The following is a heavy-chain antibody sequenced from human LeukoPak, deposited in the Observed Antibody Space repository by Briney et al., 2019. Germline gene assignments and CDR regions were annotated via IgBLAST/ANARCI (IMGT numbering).Heavy chain of an antibody. D-gene: IGHD5-24*01. CDR3: ARGAGDGWYYFDY. Sequence: ASVKVSCKASGGTFSSYAISWVRQAPGQGLEWMGGIIPIFGTANYAQKFQGRVTITADKSMSTAYMELSSLRSEDTAVYYCARGAGDGWYYFDYWGQGTLVTVSS. V-gene: IGHV1-69*06. J-gene: IGHJ4*02. CDR2: IIPIFGTA. CDR1: GGTFSSYA.